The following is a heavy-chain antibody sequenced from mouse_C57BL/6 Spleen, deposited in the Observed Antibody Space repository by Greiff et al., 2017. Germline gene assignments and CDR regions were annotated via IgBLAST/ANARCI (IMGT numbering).Heavy chain of an antibody. CDR1: GYAFSSSW. D-gene: IGHD1-1*01. Sequence: QVQLQESGPELVKPGASVKISCKASGYAFSSSWMNWVKQRPGKGLEWIGRIYPGDGDTNYNGKFKGKATLTADKSSSTAYMQLSSLTSEDSAVYFCERSEGGSSSFAYWGQGTLVTVSA. V-gene: IGHV1-82*01. J-gene: IGHJ3*01. CDR3: ERSEGGSSSFAY. CDR2: IYPGDGDT.